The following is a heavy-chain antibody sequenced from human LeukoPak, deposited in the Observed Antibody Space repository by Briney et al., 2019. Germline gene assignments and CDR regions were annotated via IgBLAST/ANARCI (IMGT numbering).Heavy chain of an antibody. CDR1: GGSFSGYY. J-gene: IGHJ4*02. D-gene: IGHD6-19*01. V-gene: IGHV4-34*01. Sequence: SETLSLTCAVYGGSFSGYYWSWIRHPPGKGLEWIGEINHSGSTNYNPSLKSRVTISVDTSKNQFSLKLSSVTAADTAVYYCARGLSFYSSGWYGYWGQGTLVTVSS. CDR3: ARGLSFYSSGWYGY. CDR2: INHSGST.